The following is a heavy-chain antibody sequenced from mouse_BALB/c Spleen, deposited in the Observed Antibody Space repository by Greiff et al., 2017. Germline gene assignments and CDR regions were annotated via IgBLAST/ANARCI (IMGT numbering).Heavy chain of an antibody. CDR3: ARSGTTVVANFDY. J-gene: IGHJ2*01. Sequence: QVQLQQSGPELVKPGASVKISCKASGYTFTDYYINWVKQKPGHGLEWIGWIYPGSGNTKYNEKFKGKATLTVDTSSSTAYMQLSSLTSEDTAVYFCARSGTTVVANFDYWGQGTTLTVSS. CDR2: IYPGSGNT. V-gene: IGHV1-84*02. D-gene: IGHD1-1*01. CDR1: GYTFTDYY.